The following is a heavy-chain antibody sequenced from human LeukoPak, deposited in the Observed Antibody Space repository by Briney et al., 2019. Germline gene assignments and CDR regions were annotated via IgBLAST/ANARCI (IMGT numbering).Heavy chain of an antibody. CDR2: IKQDGSEK. D-gene: IGHD3-3*01. Sequence: PGGSLRLSCAASGFTFSSYLMSWVRQAPGKGLEWVANIKQDGSEKYYVDSVKGRFTISRDNAENSLYLQMNSLRAEDTAVYYCARDQADFWSGYSLDAFDIWGQGTMVTVSS. CDR3: ARDQADFWSGYSLDAFDI. J-gene: IGHJ3*02. V-gene: IGHV3-7*01. CDR1: GFTFSSYL.